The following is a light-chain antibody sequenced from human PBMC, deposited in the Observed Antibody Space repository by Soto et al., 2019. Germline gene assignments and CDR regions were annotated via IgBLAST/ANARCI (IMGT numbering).Light chain of an antibody. CDR2: GAS. CDR3: QQYGSLPFT. CDR1: QSVSSSY. V-gene: IGKV3-20*01. Sequence: EIVLTQSPGTLSLSPGERATLSCRASQSVSSSYLAWYQKKPGQAPSPLIYGASSRAIGIPDRFSGSGSGTDLTLTISRLEPEEFAVYYCQQYGSLPFTFGQGTKVEIK. J-gene: IGKJ1*01.